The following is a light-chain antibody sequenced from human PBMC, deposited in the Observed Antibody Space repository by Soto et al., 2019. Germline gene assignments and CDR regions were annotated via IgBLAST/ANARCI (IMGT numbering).Light chain of an antibody. CDR3: SSYTISSTPLV. CDR2: DVT. V-gene: IGLV2-14*01. CDR1: SSDVGVYNY. J-gene: IGLJ3*02. Sequence: QSALTQPASVSGSPGQSITISCTGTSSDVGVYNYVSWYQQHPGKAPKLMIYDVTNRPSGVSNRFSGSKSGNTASLTISGLQAEDEADYYCSSYTISSTPLVFGGGTQLTVL.